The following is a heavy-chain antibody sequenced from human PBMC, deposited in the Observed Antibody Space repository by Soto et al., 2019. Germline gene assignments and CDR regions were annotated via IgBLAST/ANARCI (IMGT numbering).Heavy chain of an antibody. CDR3: ARGIGGSGWSKDY. D-gene: IGHD6-19*01. Sequence: QVQLVESGGGVVQPGRSLRLSCAASGFTFSSYAMHWVRQAPGKGLEWVAVISYDGSNKYYADSVKGRFTISRDNSKNTLYLQMNSLRAEDTAVYYCARGIGGSGWSKDYWGQGTLVTVSS. J-gene: IGHJ4*02. V-gene: IGHV3-30-3*01. CDR1: GFTFSSYA. CDR2: ISYDGSNK.